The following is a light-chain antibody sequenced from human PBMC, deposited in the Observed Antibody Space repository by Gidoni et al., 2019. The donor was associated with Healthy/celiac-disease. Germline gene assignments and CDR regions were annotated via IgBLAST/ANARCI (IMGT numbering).Light chain of an antibody. J-gene: IGKJ1*01. CDR2: AAS. CDR1: QGISNY. Sequence: IHMTQSPSSLSASVGDRVTITCRASQGISNYLAWYQQKPGKVPKLLIYAASTLQSGVPARFSGSGAGTDFTITISSLQPEDVATYYCQKYNSAPRTFGQGTKVEIK. CDR3: QKYNSAPRT. V-gene: IGKV1-27*01.